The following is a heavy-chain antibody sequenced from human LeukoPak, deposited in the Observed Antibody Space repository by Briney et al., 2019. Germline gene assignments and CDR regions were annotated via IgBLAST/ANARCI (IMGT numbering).Heavy chain of an antibody. CDR1: GYTFSGYY. CDR3: ARTYVGGVDY. V-gene: IGHV1-2*06. Sequence: ASVKVSCKASGYTFSGYYMNWVRQAPGQGLEWMGRINGNTGDTDYAHKFRGRVTMTRDTSISTAYMELSSLTSDDTAVYYCARTYVGGVDYWGQGILVTVPS. J-gene: IGHJ4*01. D-gene: IGHD2-15*01. CDR2: INGNTGDT.